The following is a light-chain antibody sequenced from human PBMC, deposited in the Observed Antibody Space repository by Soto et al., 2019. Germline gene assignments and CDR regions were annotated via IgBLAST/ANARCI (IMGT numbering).Light chain of an antibody. CDR3: QQYSSSRT. V-gene: IGKV1-5*01. Sequence: DIQVTQSPPTLSASVGDRVTITCRASQTISTWMAWYQQKPGKAPKLLVYDASTLQSGVASRFSGSGSETDFTLTITRLEPEDFAVYYCQQYSSSRTFGQGTKVDIK. CDR2: DAS. J-gene: IGKJ1*01. CDR1: QTISTW.